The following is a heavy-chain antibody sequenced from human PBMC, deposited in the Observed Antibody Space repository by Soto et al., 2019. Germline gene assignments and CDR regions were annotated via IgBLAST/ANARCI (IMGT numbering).Heavy chain of an antibody. V-gene: IGHV2-5*01. CDR2: IYWNDDK. CDR1: GFSLRTSGVG. D-gene: IGHD3-3*01. Sequence: QMTLKESGATLVKPTQTLTLTCTFSGFSLRTSGVGVGWIRQPPGKALEWVALIYWNDDKRYSPSLKSRLTIDKDTSKIPVVRTMTNMDPVDTATYYSAHLYSNFWCGPDPLGYWGQGTMVTVSS. J-gene: IGHJ4*02. CDR3: AHLYSNFWCGPDPLGY.